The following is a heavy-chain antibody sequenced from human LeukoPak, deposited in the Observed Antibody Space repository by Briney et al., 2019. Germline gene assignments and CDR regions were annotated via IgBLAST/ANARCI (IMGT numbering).Heavy chain of an antibody. CDR3: ARRLVTPPGLGY. CDR2: IYYSGST. CDR1: GGSISSGDYY. V-gene: IGHV4-30-4*01. Sequence: SQTLSLTCTVSGGSISSGDYYWSWIRQPPGKGLEWIGYIYYSGSTYYNPSLKSRVTISVDTSKNQFSLKLSSVTAADTAVYYCARRLVTPPGLGYWGQGTLVTVSS. D-gene: IGHD2-21*02. J-gene: IGHJ4*02.